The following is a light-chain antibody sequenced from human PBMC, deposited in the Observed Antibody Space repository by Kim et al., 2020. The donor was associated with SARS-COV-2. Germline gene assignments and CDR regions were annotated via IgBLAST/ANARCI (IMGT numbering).Light chain of an antibody. Sequence: ALGHIFSIKCRGDTIATNFDTWFQQKSGKAPVVVNYGLSNRPSGIPGRFSVSLSGDTASLTISDVRAEDEADYYCHSWDSSGAHWVFGGGTQLTVL. V-gene: IGLV3-19*01. CDR3: HSWDSSGAHWV. J-gene: IGLJ3*02. CDR1: TIATNF. CDR2: GLS.